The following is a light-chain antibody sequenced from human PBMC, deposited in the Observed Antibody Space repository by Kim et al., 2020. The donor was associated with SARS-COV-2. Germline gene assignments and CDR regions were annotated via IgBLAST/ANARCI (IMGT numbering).Light chain of an antibody. CDR2: QDN. Sequence: SYELTQPPSVSVSPGQTASITCSGDKLGDKYACWYQQKPGQSPVLVIYQDNKRPSGIPERLSVSNSGNTATLTISGTQAMDEADYYCQAWDSSTKVFGTG. V-gene: IGLV3-1*01. J-gene: IGLJ1*01. CDR3: QAWDSSTKV. CDR1: KLGDKY.